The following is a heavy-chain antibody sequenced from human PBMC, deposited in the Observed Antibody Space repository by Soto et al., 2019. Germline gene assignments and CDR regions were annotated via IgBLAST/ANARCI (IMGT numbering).Heavy chain of an antibody. CDR2: IIPIFGTA. D-gene: IGHD3-10*01. J-gene: IGHJ6*02. CDR3: ALHYGSGSNYYYYGMDV. Sequence: QVQLVQSGAEVKKPGSSVKVSCKASGGTFSSYAISWVRQAPGHGLEWMGGIIPIFGTADYAQKFQGRVTITADESTSTAYMELSSLRSEDTAVYYCALHYGSGSNYYYYGMDVWGQGTTVTVSS. CDR1: GGTFSSYA. V-gene: IGHV1-69*12.